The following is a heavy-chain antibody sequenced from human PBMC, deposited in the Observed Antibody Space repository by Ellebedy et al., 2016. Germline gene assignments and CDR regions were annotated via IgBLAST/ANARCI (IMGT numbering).Heavy chain of an antibody. J-gene: IGHJ4*02. CDR3: ARVGCSSTSCW. CDR1: GFTFSSYS. D-gene: IGHD2-2*01. CDR2: ISSSSSYI. V-gene: IGHV3-21*01. Sequence: GESLKISXTASGFTFSSYSMNWVRQAPGKGLEWVSSISSSSSYIYYADSVKGRFTISRDNAKNSLYLQMNILRAEDTAVYYCARVGCSSTSCWWGQGTLVTVSS.